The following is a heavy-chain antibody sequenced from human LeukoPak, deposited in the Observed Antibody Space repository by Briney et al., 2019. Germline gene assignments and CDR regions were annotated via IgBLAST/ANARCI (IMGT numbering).Heavy chain of an antibody. V-gene: IGHV4-59*01. J-gene: IGHJ6*03. Sequence: ETLSLTCTVSGGSISSYYWSWIRQPPGKGLEWIGYIYYSGSTNYNPSLKSRVTISVDTSKNQFSLKLSSVTAADTAVYYCARTQPVGSYYYYYMDVWGKGTTVTVSS. CDR2: IYYSGST. CDR3: ARTQPVGSYYYYYMDV. D-gene: IGHD1-14*01. CDR1: GGSISSYY.